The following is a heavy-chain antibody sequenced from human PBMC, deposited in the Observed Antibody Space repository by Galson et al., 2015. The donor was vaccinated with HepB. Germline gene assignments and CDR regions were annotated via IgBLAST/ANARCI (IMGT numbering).Heavy chain of an antibody. V-gene: IGHV3-23*01. Sequence: SLRLSCAASGFAFSSYAMSWVRQAPGKGLEWVSTISGSGGRTYYADSVKGRFTISRDNSKNTLYLQMNSLRAEDTAVYYCAKETTQAVAGGWGQGTLVTVSS. J-gene: IGHJ4*02. D-gene: IGHD6-19*01. CDR3: AKETTQAVAGG. CDR2: ISGSGGRT. CDR1: GFAFSSYA.